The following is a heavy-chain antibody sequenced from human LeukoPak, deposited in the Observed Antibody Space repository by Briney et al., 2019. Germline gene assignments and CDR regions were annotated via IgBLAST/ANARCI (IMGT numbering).Heavy chain of an antibody. CDR3: AREITMIAGDWFDP. V-gene: IGHV1-2*02. Sequence: GASVTVSCKASGYTFTGYYMHWVRQAPGQGLEWMGWINPNSGGTDYAQKFQGGVTMTRDTSISTAYMELSRLRSDDTAVYYCAREITMIAGDWFDPWGQGTLVTVSS. CDR2: INPNSGGT. CDR1: GYTFTGYY. D-gene: IGHD3-22*01. J-gene: IGHJ5*02.